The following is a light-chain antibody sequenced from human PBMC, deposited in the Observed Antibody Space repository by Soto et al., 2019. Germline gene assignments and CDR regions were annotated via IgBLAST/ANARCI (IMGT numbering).Light chain of an antibody. CDR2: EVT. V-gene: IGLV2-8*01. Sequence: QSALTQPPSASGSLGQSVTISCTGTSSDVGGYNYVSWHQQHPGKAPKVMIYEVTKRPPGVPHRFSGSKSGNTASLTASGLQAEDEADYYCSSFAGGGNPVLLGGGTKLTVL. J-gene: IGLJ2*01. CDR1: SSDVGGYNY. CDR3: SSFAGGGNPVL.